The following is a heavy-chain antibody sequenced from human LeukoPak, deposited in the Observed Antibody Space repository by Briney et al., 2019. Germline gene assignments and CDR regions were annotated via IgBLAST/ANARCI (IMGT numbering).Heavy chain of an antibody. Sequence: ASVKVSCKASGGTFSSYAISWVRQAPGQGLEWMGWMNPNSGNTGYAQKFQGRVTITRNTSISTAYMELSSLRSEDTAVYYCARGQSSIQLWLLGSRKVWWFDPWGQGTLVTVSS. CDR1: GGTFSSYA. D-gene: IGHD5-18*01. CDR2: MNPNSGNT. CDR3: ARGQSSIQLWLLGSRKVWWFDP. J-gene: IGHJ5*02. V-gene: IGHV1-8*03.